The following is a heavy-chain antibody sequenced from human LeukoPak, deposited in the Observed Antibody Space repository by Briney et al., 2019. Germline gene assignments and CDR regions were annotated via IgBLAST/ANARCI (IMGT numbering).Heavy chain of an antibody. J-gene: IGHJ5*02. D-gene: IGHD3-10*01. CDR2: IYYSGST. CDR3: ARRAVRGVNDWFDP. V-gene: IGHV4-61*05. Sequence: SETLSLTCTVSGGSISSSTSGWGWYWGWIRQPPGKGLEWIGYIYYSGSTNYNPSLKSRVTISVDTSKNQFSLKLSSVTAADTAVYYCARRAVRGVNDWFDPWGQGTLVTVSS. CDR1: GGSISSSTSGWGWY.